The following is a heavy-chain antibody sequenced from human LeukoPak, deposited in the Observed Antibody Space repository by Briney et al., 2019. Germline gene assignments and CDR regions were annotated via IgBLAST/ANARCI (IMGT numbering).Heavy chain of an antibody. CDR3: ARDLAVAGTEFDY. CDR2: ISYDGSNK. V-gene: IGHV3-30*03. D-gene: IGHD6-19*01. J-gene: IGHJ4*02. Sequence: PGGSLRLSCAASGFTFSSYSMNWVRQAPGKGLEWVAVISYDGSNKYYADSVKGRFTISRDNSKNTLYLQMNSLRAEDTAVYYCARDLAVAGTEFDYWGQGTLVTVSS. CDR1: GFTFSSYS.